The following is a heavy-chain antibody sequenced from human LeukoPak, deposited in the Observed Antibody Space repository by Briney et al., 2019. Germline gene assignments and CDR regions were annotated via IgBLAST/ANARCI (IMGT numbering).Heavy chain of an antibody. J-gene: IGHJ6*02. Sequence: ASVKVSCKASGYTFTSYGISWVRQAPGQGLEWMGWISAYNGNTNYAQKLQGRVTMTTDTSTSTAYMELRSLRSDDTAVYYCARDWELSSHLRPYYYYGMDVWGQGTTVTVSS. CDR1: GYTFTSYG. V-gene: IGHV1-18*01. CDR2: ISAYNGNT. CDR3: ARDWELSSHLRPYYYYGMDV. D-gene: IGHD1-26*01.